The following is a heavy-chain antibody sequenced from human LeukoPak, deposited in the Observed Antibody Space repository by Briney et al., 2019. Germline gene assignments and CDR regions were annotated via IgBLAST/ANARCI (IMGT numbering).Heavy chain of an antibody. CDR2: ISWNSKNI. CDR1: GFTFKDYA. J-gene: IGHJ6*03. V-gene: IGHV3-9*01. D-gene: IGHD2/OR15-2a*01. CDR3: AKTFLYYYYYMDV. Sequence: GGSLRLSCGASGFTFKDYAMHWVRQAPGKGLEWVSGISWNSKNIGYADSVKGRFTISRDNAKNSLHLQMNSLRAEDTAVYYCAKTFLYYYYYMDVWGKGTTVTVSS.